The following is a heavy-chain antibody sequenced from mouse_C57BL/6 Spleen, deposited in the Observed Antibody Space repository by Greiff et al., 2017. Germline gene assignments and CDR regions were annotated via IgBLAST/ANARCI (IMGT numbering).Heavy chain of an antibody. J-gene: IGHJ2*01. CDR3: TRAPHYYGSRGFDY. CDR2: IYPRDGST. D-gene: IGHD1-1*01. Sequence: QVQLQQSDAELVKPGASVKISCKVSGYTFTDHTIHWLKQRPEQGLEGIGYIYPRDGSTKYNEKFKGKATLTADNSSSTAYMQLNSLTYEDSAVYFWTRAPHYYGSRGFDYWGQGTTRTVSS. V-gene: IGHV1-78*01. CDR1: GYTFTDHT.